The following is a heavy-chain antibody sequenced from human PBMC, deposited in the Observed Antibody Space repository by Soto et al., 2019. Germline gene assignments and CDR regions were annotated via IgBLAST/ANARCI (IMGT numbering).Heavy chain of an antibody. D-gene: IGHD6-13*01. CDR2: IYPGDSDT. V-gene: IGHV5-51*01. Sequence: EVQLVQSGAEVKKPGESLKISCKGSGYSFTSYWIGWARQMPGKGLEWMGIIYPGDSDTRYSPSFQGQVTISADKSISTAYLQWSSLKASDTAMYYCARTAAAGKYYYGMDVWGQWTTVTVSS. CDR3: ARTAAAGKYYYGMDV. J-gene: IGHJ6*02. CDR1: GYSFTSYW.